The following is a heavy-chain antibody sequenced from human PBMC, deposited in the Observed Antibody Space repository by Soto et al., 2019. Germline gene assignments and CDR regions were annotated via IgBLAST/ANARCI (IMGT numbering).Heavy chain of an antibody. D-gene: IGHD6-13*01. CDR1: GFTFSSYS. CDR3: AREADSSRRYYYYYRMDV. J-gene: IGHJ6*02. CDR2: ISSSSSYI. V-gene: IGHV3-21*01. Sequence: NPGGSLRLSCAASGFTFSSYSMNWVRQAPGKGLEWVSSISSSSSYIYYAGSVKGRFTISRDNAKNSLYLQMNSLRAEDTAVYYCAREADSSRRYYYYYRMDVWGQGTTVTVSS.